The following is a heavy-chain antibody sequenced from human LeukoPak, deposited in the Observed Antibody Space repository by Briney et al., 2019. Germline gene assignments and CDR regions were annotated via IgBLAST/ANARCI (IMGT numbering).Heavy chain of an antibody. CDR1: GGSIRSSGYY. J-gene: IGHJ4*02. Sequence: PSETLSLTCTVSGGSIRSSGYYWSWIRQHSGQGLEWIGYIYHSGSTYYNPSLKSRLTISVDTSKNQFSLKLNSVTAADTAVYYCARSLGSGDYRWNFDSWGQGTLVTVSS. CDR3: ARSLGSGDYRWNFDS. V-gene: IGHV4-31*03. CDR2: IYHSGST. D-gene: IGHD4-17*01.